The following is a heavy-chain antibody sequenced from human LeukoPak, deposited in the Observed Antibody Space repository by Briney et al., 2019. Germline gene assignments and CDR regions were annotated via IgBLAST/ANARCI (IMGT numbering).Heavy chain of an antibody. CDR2: IRPSTGNP. Sequence: ASVKVSCKASGYSFTNYAMNWVRQAPGQGLEFMGWIRPSTGNPAYAQGFSERFVFSLDTSVTTTYLQISDLKAEDTALYFCARALDSLGGLSLPDYWGQGTLVTVSS. CDR3: ARALDSLGGLSLPDY. J-gene: IGHJ4*02. CDR1: GYSFTNYA. D-gene: IGHD3-16*02. V-gene: IGHV7-4-1*02.